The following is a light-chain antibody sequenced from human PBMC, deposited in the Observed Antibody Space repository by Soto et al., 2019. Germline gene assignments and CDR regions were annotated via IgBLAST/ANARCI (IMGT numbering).Light chain of an antibody. J-gene: IGKJ1*01. Sequence: EIVLTQSPGTLSVSPGERATLSCRASQTISSNHLAWYQQKPGQAPSLLIYGTSSRATGIPDRFSGSGSGTDFTLTIGRLEPEDSAIYYCQQFVGWTFGQGTKVEI. CDR1: QTISSNH. CDR2: GTS. V-gene: IGKV3-20*01. CDR3: QQFVGWT.